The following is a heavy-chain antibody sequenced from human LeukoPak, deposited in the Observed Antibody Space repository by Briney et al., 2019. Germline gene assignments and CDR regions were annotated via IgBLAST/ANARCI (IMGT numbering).Heavy chain of an antibody. D-gene: IGHD3-10*01. CDR1: GFTFDDYA. V-gene: IGHV3-43*02. J-gene: IGHJ4*02. Sequence: PGGSLRLSCAASGFTFDDYAMHWVRQAPGKGLEWVSLITGDGGTTYYADSVKGRFTISRDNSRNSLYLQMNSLTTEDTALYYCAKDLGVRSSGSFFDYWGQGTLVTVSS. CDR2: ITGDGGTT. CDR3: AKDLGVRSSGSFFDY.